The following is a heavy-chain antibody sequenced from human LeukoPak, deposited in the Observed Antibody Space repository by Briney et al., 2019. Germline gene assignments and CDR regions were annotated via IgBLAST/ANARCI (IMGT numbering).Heavy chain of an antibody. CDR1: DGSISSYY. V-gene: IGHV4-4*07. CDR3: ARVLVSRGVYFDY. Sequence: SETLSLTCTVSDGSISSYYWSWIRQPAGKGLEWIGRIYTSGSTKYNPSLKSRVSMSVDVSRNQFSLKLSSVTAADTAVYYCARVLVSRGVYFDYWGRGTLVTVSS. J-gene: IGHJ4*01. D-gene: IGHD6-6*01. CDR2: IYTSGST.